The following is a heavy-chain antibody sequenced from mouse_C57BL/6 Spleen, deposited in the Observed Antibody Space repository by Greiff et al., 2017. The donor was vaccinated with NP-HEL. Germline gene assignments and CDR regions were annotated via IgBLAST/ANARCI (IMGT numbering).Heavy chain of an antibody. D-gene: IGHD1-1*01. J-gene: IGHJ2*01. Sequence: EVKLVESGAELVKPGASVKLSCTASGFNIKDYYMHWVKQRTEQGLEWIGRIDPEDGETKYAPKFQGKATITADTSSNTAYLQLSSLTSEDTADYYCARDYGSSYHYFDYWGQGTTLTVSS. CDR2: IDPEDGET. CDR1: GFNIKDYY. CDR3: ARDYGSSYHYFDY. V-gene: IGHV14-2*01.